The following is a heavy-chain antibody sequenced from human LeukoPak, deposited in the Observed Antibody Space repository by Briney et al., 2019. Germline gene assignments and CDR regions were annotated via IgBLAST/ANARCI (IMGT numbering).Heavy chain of an antibody. CDR3: AKGLEYSSSWGY. Sequence: PGGSLRLSCAASGFTFSSYGMHWVRQAPGKGLEWVAVISYDGSNKYYADSVKGRFTISRDNSKNTLYLQMNSLRAEDTAVYYCAKGLEYSSSWGYWGQGTLVTVSS. D-gene: IGHD6-13*01. J-gene: IGHJ4*02. CDR2: ISYDGSNK. V-gene: IGHV3-30*18. CDR1: GFTFSSYG.